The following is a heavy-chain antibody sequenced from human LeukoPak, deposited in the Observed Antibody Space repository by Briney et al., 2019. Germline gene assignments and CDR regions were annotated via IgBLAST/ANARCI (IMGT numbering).Heavy chain of an antibody. CDR2: INHSGST. CDR1: GGSFSGYY. Sequence: PSETLSLTCAVYGGSFSGYYWSWIRQPPGKGLEWIGEINHSGSTNYNPSLKSRVTISVDTSKNQFSLKLSSVTAADTAVYYCARGYPRYSSSWTSYAFDIWGQGTMVTVSS. D-gene: IGHD6-13*01. J-gene: IGHJ3*02. CDR3: ARGYPRYSSSWTSYAFDI. V-gene: IGHV4-34*01.